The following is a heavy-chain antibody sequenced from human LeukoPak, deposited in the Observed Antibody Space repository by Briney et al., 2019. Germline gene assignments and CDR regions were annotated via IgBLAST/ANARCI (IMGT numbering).Heavy chain of an antibody. CDR2: IIPLFGTA. CDR1: GGTFSSYT. J-gene: IGHJ4*02. Sequence: SVKVSCXASGGTFSSYTISWVRQAPGQGLEWMGGIIPLFGTANYAQKFQGRLTITTDESTSTAYMELSSLRSEDTAVYYCARGFHYDSSGYYYFYWGQGTLVTVSS. V-gene: IGHV1-69*05. CDR3: ARGFHYDSSGYYYFY. D-gene: IGHD3-22*01.